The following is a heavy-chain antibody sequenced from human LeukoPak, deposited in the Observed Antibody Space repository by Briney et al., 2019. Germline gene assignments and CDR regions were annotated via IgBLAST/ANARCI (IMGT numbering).Heavy chain of an antibody. CDR3: ARDNRKWLVRAEPDY. J-gene: IGHJ4*02. CDR1: GYTFTGYY. D-gene: IGHD6-19*01. CDR2: INPNSGGT. V-gene: IGHV1-2*02. Sequence: ASVKVSCKASGYTFTGYYMHWVRQAPGQGLEWMGWINPNSGGTNYAQKFQGRVTMTRDTSISTAYMELSRLRSDDTAVYYCARDNRKWLVRAEPDYWGQGTLSPSPQ.